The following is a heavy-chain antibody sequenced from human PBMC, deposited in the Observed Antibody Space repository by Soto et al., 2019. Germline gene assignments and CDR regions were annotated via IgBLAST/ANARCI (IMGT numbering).Heavy chain of an antibody. V-gene: IGHV4-59*02. CDR1: GGSVSPYY. D-gene: IGHD6-25*01. J-gene: IGHJ5*01. CDR3: ARGRHWLDS. Sequence: QVQLQESGPGLVKPSETLSLTCTVSGGSVSPYYWSWVRQPPGKGLEWIAYIYYDGTTNYNPSLKGRAPISVDTSKNQFSVRLPSVTAADTAVYYCARGRHWLDSWGQGTLLTVSS. CDR2: IYYDGTT.